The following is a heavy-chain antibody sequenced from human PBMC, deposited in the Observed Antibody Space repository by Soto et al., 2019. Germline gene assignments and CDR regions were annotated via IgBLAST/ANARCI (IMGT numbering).Heavy chain of an antibody. V-gene: IGHV1-18*01. D-gene: IGHD4-4*01. CDR1: GYTFTSYG. CDR3: ARGVTPFDYYYYMDV. Sequence: ASVKVSCKASGYTFTSYGISRVRQAPGQGLEWMGWISAYNGNTNYAQKLQGRVTMTTDTSTSTAYMELRSLRSDDTAVYYCARGVTPFDYYYYMDVWGKGTTVTVSS. CDR2: ISAYNGNT. J-gene: IGHJ6*03.